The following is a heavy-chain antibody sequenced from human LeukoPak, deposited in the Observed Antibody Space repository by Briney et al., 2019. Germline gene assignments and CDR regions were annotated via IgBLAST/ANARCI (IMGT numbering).Heavy chain of an antibody. CDR2: IKEDGRDI. V-gene: IGHV3-7*01. CDR1: QFSISYDW. D-gene: IGHD6-19*01. CDR3: VRGSGWFFGL. J-gene: IGHJ4*02. Sequence: GGSLRLSCAASQFSISYDWMHLVRQAPGKGLEWVASIKEDGRDIHYLDSVKGRFSISRDNAKNSLYLEMNTLRAEDTAVYYCVRGSGWFFGLWGQGSLVTVSS.